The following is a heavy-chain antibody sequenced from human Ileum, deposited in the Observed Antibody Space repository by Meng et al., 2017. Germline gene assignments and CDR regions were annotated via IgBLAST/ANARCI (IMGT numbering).Heavy chain of an antibody. J-gene: IGHJ4*02. V-gene: IGHV3-23*01. CDR1: GFTFSTSA. CDR2: ISISGETT. CDR3: AKEIRPNDY. Sequence: GGSLRLSCAVSGFTFSTSAMSWVRQAPGKGLEWVSSISISGETTSYADSVKGRFTISRDNSKNTLYLQMNSLRAEDTAVYYCAKEIRPNDYWGQGTLVTGAS.